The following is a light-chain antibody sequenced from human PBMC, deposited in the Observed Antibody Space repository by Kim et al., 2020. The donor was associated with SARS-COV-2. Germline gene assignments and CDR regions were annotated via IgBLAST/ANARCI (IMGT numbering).Light chain of an antibody. CDR3: QQYNNWQLT. J-gene: IGKJ4*01. V-gene: IGKV3-15*01. CDR1: QSVSSN. CDR2: GAS. Sequence: EIVMTQSPATLSVSPGERATLSCRASQSVSSNLAWYQQKPGQAPRLLIYGASTRATGIPARFSGSGSGTEFTLTISSLQSEDFAVYYCQQYNNWQLTFGGGTKLEI.